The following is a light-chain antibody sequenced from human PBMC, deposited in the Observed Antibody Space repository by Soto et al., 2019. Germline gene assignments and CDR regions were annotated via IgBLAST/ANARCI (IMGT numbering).Light chain of an antibody. CDR2: GTS. CDR1: QSVSSSY. Sequence: EIVMTQSPVTLSVSPGERATLSCRASQSVSSSYLVWYQQKRGQAPRLLIYGTSSRATGIPDRFSGSGSGTDFTLTISRLEPEDFAVYYCQQYHNSLWTFGQGTKVDIK. J-gene: IGKJ1*01. V-gene: IGKV3-20*01. CDR3: QQYHNSLWT.